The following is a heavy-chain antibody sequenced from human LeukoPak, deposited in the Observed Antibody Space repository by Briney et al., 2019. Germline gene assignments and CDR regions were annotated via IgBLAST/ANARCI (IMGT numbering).Heavy chain of an antibody. Sequence: GSLRLSCAASGFTVSSNYMSWVRQPPGKGLECVGIVHYTGKTYYNPSLRSRVTIFVDTPNNQFSLKLSSVTAADTAVYYCARRASGLNWFDPWGQGTLVTVSS. J-gene: IGHJ5*02. CDR1: GFTVSSNY. CDR2: VHYTGKT. D-gene: IGHD6-25*01. CDR3: ARRASGLNWFDP. V-gene: IGHV4-39*01.